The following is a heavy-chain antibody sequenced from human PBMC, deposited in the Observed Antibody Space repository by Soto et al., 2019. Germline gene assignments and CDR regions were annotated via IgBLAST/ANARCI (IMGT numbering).Heavy chain of an antibody. V-gene: IGHV1-69*06. Sequence: GASVKVSCKASGGTSSSYAISWVRQAPGQGLEWMGGIIPIFGTANYAQKFQGRVTITADKSTSTAYMELSSLRSEDTAVYYCATIKPRNFNQEGWFDPWGQGTLVTVSS. CDR2: IIPIFGTA. D-gene: IGHD4-4*01. CDR1: GGTSSSYA. J-gene: IGHJ5*02. CDR3: ATIKPRNFNQEGWFDP.